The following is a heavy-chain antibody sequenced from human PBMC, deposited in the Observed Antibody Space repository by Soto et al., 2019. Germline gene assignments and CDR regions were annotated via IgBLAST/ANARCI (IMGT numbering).Heavy chain of an antibody. CDR1: GGTFSSYA. V-gene: IGHV1-69*13. D-gene: IGHD5-18*01. CDR3: ARDDWGYSYGFGYYFDY. CDR2: IIPIFGTA. J-gene: IGHJ4*02. Sequence: ASVKVSCKASGGTFSSYAISWVRQAPGQGLEWMGGIIPIFGTANYAQKFQGRVTITADESTSTAYMELSSLRSEDTAVYYCARDDWGYSYGFGYYFDYWGQGTLVTVSS.